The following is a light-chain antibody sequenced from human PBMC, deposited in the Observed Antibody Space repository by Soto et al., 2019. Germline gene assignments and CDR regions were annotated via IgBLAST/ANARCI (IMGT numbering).Light chain of an antibody. J-gene: IGKJ5*01. Sequence: EIVMTQSPATLSVSPGERATLSCTASQSVSSRLAWYQQKSGQAPRLLISGASSRATGIPDRFSGSGSGTDFTLTITRLEPEDFALYYCQQYISSITFGQGTRLEIK. V-gene: IGKV3-20*01. CDR1: QSVSSR. CDR2: GAS. CDR3: QQYISSIT.